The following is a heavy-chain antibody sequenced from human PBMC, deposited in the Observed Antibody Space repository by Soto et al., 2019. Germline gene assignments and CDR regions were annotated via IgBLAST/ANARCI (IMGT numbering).Heavy chain of an antibody. CDR3: AKYDSSGYGMDY. CDR2: IYHSGST. V-gene: IGHV4-59*01. Sequence: QVQLQESGPGLVKPSETLSLTCTVSGASISSYYWSWLRQPPGKGLEWIGYIYHSGSTKYNPSLKSRVTTSLDTSKNQFSLKLTSVTAADTAVYYCAKYDSSGYGMDYWGQGALVTVSS. D-gene: IGHD3-22*01. CDR1: GASISSYY. J-gene: IGHJ4*02.